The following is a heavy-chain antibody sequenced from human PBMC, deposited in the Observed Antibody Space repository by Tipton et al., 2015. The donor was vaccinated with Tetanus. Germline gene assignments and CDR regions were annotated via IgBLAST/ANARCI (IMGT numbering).Heavy chain of an antibody. J-gene: IGHJ4*02. CDR2: IYQTGTT. CDR3: ARAAGFLGLTHDF. V-gene: IGHV4-30-4*01. Sequence: TLSLTCTVSGASFSSGDYYWSWIRKSPGKDLEWIGYIYQTGTTYYNPSLKGRVTISMDRSNTQFSLRLDSLTAADTAVYYCARAAGFLGLTHDFWGRGTLVSVSS. CDR1: GASFSSGDYY. D-gene: IGHD2/OR15-2a*01.